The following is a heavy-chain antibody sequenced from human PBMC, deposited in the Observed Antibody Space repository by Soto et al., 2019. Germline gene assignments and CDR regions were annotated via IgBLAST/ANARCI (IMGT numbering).Heavy chain of an antibody. D-gene: IGHD6-6*01. CDR1: GFTFSSYS. CDR3: ARDRREYSSPDGAFDI. J-gene: IGHJ3*02. CDR2: ISSSSSYI. Sequence: GGSLRLSCAASGFTFSSYSMNWVRQAPGKGLEWVSSISSSSSYIYYADSVKGRFTISRDSAKNSLYLQMNSLRAEDTAVYYCARDRREYSSPDGAFDIWGQGTMVTVSS. V-gene: IGHV3-21*01.